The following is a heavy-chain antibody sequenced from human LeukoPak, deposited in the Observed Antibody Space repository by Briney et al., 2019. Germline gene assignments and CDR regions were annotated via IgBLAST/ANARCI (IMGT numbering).Heavy chain of an antibody. Sequence: PGGSLRLSCAASGFTFSSYAMSWVRQAPGKGLEWVSVISGSGGSTYYADSVKGRFTISRDNSKNTLYLQMNSLRAEDTAVYYCAKDGGARQWLPAYFDYWGQGTLVTVSS. V-gene: IGHV3-23*01. CDR2: ISGSGGST. CDR3: AKDGGARQWLPAYFDY. CDR1: GFTFSSYA. D-gene: IGHD6-19*01. J-gene: IGHJ4*02.